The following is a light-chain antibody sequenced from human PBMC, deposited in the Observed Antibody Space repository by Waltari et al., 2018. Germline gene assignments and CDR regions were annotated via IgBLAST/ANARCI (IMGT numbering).Light chain of an antibody. CDR1: KLGNKY. J-gene: IGLJ2*01. CDR2: QDY. V-gene: IGLV3-1*01. Sequence: SYELTQPPSVSVSPGQTASITCSGDKLGNKYTCWYQQMPGQSPLLVIYQDYKRPSGIPERFSGSNSGNTATLTISGTQAMDEADYYCQAWDRGVIFGGGTKLTVL. CDR3: QAWDRGVI.